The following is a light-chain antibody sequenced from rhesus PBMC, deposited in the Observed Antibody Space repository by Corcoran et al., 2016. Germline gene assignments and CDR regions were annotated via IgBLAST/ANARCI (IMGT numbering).Light chain of an antibody. CDR1: QRVSNN. Sequence: EIVMTQSPATLSLSPGERATLSCRASQRVSNNLAWYQQTPGPAPSLLIYGASNRATGIPDRFSGSGSGTDFTLTISYLEPEDFALYYCQQYRDWPLTFGGGTKVEIK. V-gene: IGKV3-42*03. J-gene: IGKJ4*01. CDR3: QQYRDWPLT. CDR2: GAS.